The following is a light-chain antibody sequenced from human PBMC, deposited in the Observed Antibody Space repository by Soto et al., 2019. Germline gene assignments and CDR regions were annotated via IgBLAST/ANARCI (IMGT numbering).Light chain of an antibody. CDR2: EVR. J-gene: IGLJ2*01. Sequence: QSALTQPASVSGSPGRSITISCTGTTSDIGGYNYVSWYQQYPGKAPKLIIYEVRNRPSGVSNRFSASKSGNTASLTISGLQAEDEAVYYCYSYTGSATVIFGGGTKLTVL. CDR3: YSYTGSATVI. V-gene: IGLV2-14*01. CDR1: TSDIGGYNY.